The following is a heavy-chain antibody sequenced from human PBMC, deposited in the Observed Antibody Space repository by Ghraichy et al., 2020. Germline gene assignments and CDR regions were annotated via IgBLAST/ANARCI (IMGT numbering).Heavy chain of an antibody. D-gene: IGHD3-3*01. J-gene: IGHJ6*02. CDR1: GGSISSYY. CDR2: IYYSGST. V-gene: IGHV4-59*01. CDR3: ARVGTLGVDKTNNPEHYYYYGMDV. Sequence: SETLSLTCTVSGGSISSYYWSWIRQPPGKGLEWIGYIYYSGSTNYNPSLKSRVTISVDTSKNQFSLKLSSVTAADTAVYYCARVGTLGVDKTNNPEHYYYYGMDVWGQGTTVTVSS.